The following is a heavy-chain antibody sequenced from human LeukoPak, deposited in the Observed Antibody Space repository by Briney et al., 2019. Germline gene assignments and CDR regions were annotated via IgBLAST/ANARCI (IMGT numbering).Heavy chain of an antibody. J-gene: IGHJ3*02. D-gene: IGHD3-16*01. V-gene: IGHV3-9*03. CDR3: TKGSWGNPFDI. CDR1: GFTFDDYT. Sequence: PGGSLRLSCAASGFTFDDYTMHWVRQAPERGLEWVSGITRDSDTVDYADSVRGRFTISRDNAKNSLYLQMNSLRAEDMALYYCTKGSWGNPFDIWGQGTMVTVSS. CDR2: ITRDSDTV.